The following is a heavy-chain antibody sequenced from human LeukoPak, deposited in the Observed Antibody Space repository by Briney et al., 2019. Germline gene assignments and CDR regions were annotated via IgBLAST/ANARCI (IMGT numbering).Heavy chain of an antibody. J-gene: IGHJ4*02. V-gene: IGHV4-39*02. Sequence: PSETLYLTCTVSSASISSSPYYWGWIRQSPGKGLEWIGSISYSGTTYYNPSLKSRVTIFVDTSKNHFSLKLSSVTAADTAVYYCAANSADYNTLGSSYKVWGQGTVVTVSS. D-gene: IGHD3-10*01. CDR3: AANSADYNTLGSSYKV. CDR1: SASISSSPYY. CDR2: ISYSGTT.